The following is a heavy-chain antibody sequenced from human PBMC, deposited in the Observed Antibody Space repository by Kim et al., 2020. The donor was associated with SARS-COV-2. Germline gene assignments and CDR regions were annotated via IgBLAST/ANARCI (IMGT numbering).Heavy chain of an antibody. CDR3: ARDRGSSWIPYYYYGMDV. D-gene: IGHD6-13*01. CDR1: GGSISSYY. V-gene: IGHV4-59*13. CDR2: IYYSGST. J-gene: IGHJ6*02. Sequence: SETLSLTCTVSGGSISSYYWSWIRQPPGKGLEWIGYIYYSGSTNYNPSLKSRVTISVDTSKNQFSLKLSSVTAADTAVYYCARDRGSSWIPYYYYGMDVWGQGTTVTVSS.